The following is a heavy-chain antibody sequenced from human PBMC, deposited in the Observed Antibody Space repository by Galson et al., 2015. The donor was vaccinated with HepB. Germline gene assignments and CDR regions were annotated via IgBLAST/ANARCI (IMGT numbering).Heavy chain of an antibody. V-gene: IGHV3-74*01. CDR2: INSDGSST. CDR3: ASVFYDYGDYLNY. Sequence: SLRLSCAASGFTFSSYWMHWVRQAPGKGLVWVSRINSDGSSTSYADSVKGRFTISRDNAKNTLYLQMNSLRAEDTAVYYCASVFYDYGDYLNYWGQGTLVTVSS. J-gene: IGHJ4*02. D-gene: IGHD4-17*01. CDR1: GFTFSSYW.